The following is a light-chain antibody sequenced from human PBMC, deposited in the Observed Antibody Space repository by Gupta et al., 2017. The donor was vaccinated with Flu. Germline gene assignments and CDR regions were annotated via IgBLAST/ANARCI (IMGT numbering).Light chain of an antibody. CDR3: QQYNNWPLT. J-gene: IGKJ4*01. CDR2: AAS. Sequence: MTQSPATLSVSPGERATLSCRASQSVSSNLAWYQQKPGQAPRLLIYAASTRATGIPARFSGSGSGTEFTLTISSLQSEDFAVYYCQQYNNWPLTFGGGTKVEIK. CDR1: QSVSSN. V-gene: IGKV3-15*01.